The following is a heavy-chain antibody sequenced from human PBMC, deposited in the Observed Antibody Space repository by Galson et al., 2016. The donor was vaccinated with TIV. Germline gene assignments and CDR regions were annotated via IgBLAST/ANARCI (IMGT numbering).Heavy chain of an antibody. CDR3: ARGATVTPYSFFDY. CDR1: GYTFTSTG. V-gene: IGHV1-18*04. CDR2: ISAYSGHT. J-gene: IGHJ4*02. Sequence: SVKVSCKASGYTFTSTGISWVRQAPGQGLEWMGWISAYSGHTNYAQKFQGRLTMTRDTSTGTAYMELRSLRSDDTAVYYCARGATVTPYSFFDYWGQGTLVTVFS. D-gene: IGHD4-17*01.